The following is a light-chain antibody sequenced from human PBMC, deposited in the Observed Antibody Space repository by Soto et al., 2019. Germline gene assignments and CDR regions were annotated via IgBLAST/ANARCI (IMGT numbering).Light chain of an antibody. CDR2: DTS. CDR3: QQRTNWGYT. Sequence: EIVLTQSPATLSLSPGERATLSCRASQSVSTYLAWYQQKAGQAPRLLIYDTSNRATGIPARFSGSGSGTDFTLTVSSLEPEDFAVYYCQQRTNWGYTFGQGTKLEIK. CDR1: QSVSTY. V-gene: IGKV3-11*01. J-gene: IGKJ2*01.